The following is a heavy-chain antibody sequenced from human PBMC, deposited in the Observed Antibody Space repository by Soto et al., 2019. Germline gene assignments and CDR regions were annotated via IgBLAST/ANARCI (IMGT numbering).Heavy chain of an antibody. CDR3: ASFYDFWSGPDAFDI. V-gene: IGHV3-7*05. CDR2: IKQDGSEK. Sequence: GGSLRLSCAASGFTFSSYWMSWVRQAPGKGLEWVANIKQDGSEKYYVDSVKGRFTISRDNAKNSLYLQMNSLRAEDTAVYYCASFYDFWSGPDAFDIWGQGTMVTVSS. CDR1: GFTFSSYW. J-gene: IGHJ3*02. D-gene: IGHD3-3*01.